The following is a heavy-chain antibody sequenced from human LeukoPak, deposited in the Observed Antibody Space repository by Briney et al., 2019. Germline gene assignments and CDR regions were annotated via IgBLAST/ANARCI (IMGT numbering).Heavy chain of an antibody. CDR2: INEVGTKE. D-gene: IGHD3-10*01. V-gene: IGHV3-7*01. J-gene: IGHJ4*02. CDR1: GFIFSDYW. CDR3: ATRESSMARTY. Sequence: PGGSLRLSCAASGFIFSDYWMNWVRQVPGKGLEWVANINEVGTKEDYVDSVRGRFTISRDNTKNTLYVQMNSLRAEDTALYYCATRESSMARTYWGQGTLVTVSS.